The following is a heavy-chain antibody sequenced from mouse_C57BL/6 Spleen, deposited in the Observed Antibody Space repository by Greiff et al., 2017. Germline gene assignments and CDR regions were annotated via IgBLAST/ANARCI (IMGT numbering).Heavy chain of an antibody. CDR2: IYPGSGNT. J-gene: IGHJ1*03. Sequence: VMLVESGAELVRPGASVKLSCKASGYTFTDYYINWVKQRPGQGLEWIARIYPGSGNTYYNEKFKGKATLTAEKSSSTAYMQLSSLTSEDSAVYFCAMGYYRYFDVWGTGTTVTVSS. V-gene: IGHV1-76*01. D-gene: IGHD2-2*01. CDR1: GYTFTDYY. CDR3: AMGYYRYFDV.